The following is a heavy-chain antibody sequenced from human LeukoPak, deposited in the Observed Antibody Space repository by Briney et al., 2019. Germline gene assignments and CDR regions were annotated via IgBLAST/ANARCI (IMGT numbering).Heavy chain of an antibody. J-gene: IGHJ4*02. CDR3: ARGRSTGYPYYFEF. CDR2: MNPNSGST. D-gene: IGHD5-12*01. CDR1: GYTFTSYD. V-gene: IGHV1-8*03. Sequence: ASVTLSCKASGYTFTSYDINWVRQATGHGLEWMGWMNPNSGSTGYAQKFQGRVTITRNTAISTAYMELSGLRSEDTAVYYCARGRSTGYPYYFEFWGQGTVVTVSS.